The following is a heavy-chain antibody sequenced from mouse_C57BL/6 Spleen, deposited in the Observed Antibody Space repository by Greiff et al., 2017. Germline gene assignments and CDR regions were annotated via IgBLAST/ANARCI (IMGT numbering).Heavy chain of an antibody. J-gene: IGHJ4*01. Sequence: QVHVKQSGAELVKPGASVKISCKASGYTFTDYYINWVKQRPGQGLEWIGKIGPGSGSTYYNEQFKGKATLTADKSSSTAYMQLSSLTSEDSAVYFCARSGYYYGSSPYAMDYWGQGTSVTVSS. CDR2: IGPGSGST. CDR3: ARSGYYYGSSPYAMDY. V-gene: IGHV1-77*01. CDR1: GYTFTDYY. D-gene: IGHD1-1*01.